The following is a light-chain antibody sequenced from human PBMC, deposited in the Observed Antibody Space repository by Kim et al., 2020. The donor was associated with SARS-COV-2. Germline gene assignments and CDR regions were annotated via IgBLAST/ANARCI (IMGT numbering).Light chain of an antibody. CDR1: QSVNSN. J-gene: IGKJ2*01. V-gene: IGKV3-15*01. CDR3: QQYDNWPPYT. CDR2: GAS. Sequence: EVVMTQSPATLSVSPGERATLSCRASQSVNSNLAWYQQQPGQAPRLLIYGASTRATDIPARFSGSGSGTEFTLIISSLQSGDIAVYYCQQYDNWPPYTFGQGTKLEI.